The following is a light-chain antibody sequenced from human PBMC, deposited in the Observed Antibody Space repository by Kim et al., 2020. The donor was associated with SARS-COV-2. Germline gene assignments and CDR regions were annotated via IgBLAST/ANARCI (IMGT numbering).Light chain of an antibody. Sequence: SLSPGERATLSCRASQSLTTNYLAWYQQKPGQAPTLLIYGASSRATNIPDRFSGSGSGTDFTLTISRLEPEDFAVYFCQQYVSSSWTFGQGTKVEIK. J-gene: IGKJ1*01. CDR3: QQYVSSSWT. CDR1: QSLTTNY. CDR2: GAS. V-gene: IGKV3-20*01.